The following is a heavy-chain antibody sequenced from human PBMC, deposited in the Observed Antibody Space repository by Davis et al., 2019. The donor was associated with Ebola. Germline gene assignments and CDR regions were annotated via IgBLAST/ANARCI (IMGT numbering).Heavy chain of an antibody. CDR2: INHSGST. V-gene: IGHV4-34*01. Sequence: SETLSLTCTVSGGSISSYYWSWIRQPPGKGLEWIGEINHSGSTNYNPSLKSRVTISVDTSKNQFSLSLTSLTAADTAIYYCARQHRVTRPLDLWGQGTLVTVSS. CDR1: GGSISSYY. CDR3: ARQHRVTRPLDL. J-gene: IGHJ5*02. D-gene: IGHD4-11*01.